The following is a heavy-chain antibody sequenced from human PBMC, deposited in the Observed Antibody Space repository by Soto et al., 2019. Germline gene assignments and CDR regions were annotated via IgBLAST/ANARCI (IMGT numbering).Heavy chain of an antibody. J-gene: IGHJ4*02. D-gene: IGHD1-7*01. CDR3: ARDMTRTVVPYFDF. Sequence: QVQLVQSGAEVKKPGSSVKVSCKASGGTFSNYVVNWVRQAPGQGLEWMGRIIPISGAANYAQKFQGRVTITADISTSTSYMELSSLRSEDTAVYYCARDMTRTVVPYFDFWGQGTLVTVSS. CDR1: GGTFSNYV. CDR2: IIPISGAA. V-gene: IGHV1-69*06.